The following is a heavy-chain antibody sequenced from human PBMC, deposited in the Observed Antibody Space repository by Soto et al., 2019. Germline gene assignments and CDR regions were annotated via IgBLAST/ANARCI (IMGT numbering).Heavy chain of an antibody. CDR2: INPSGGGS. V-gene: IGHV1-46*03. CDR3: TSSMGGYSGFDLAY. Sequence: QVQLVQSGTEVKKPGASVKVSCKASGYNFTSYFVHWVRQAPGQGLEWMGIINPSGGGSHYAQKFQGRVSMTRDTSTSTVFIELSSLESEDTAVYYCTSSMGGYSGFDLAYWGQGTLVTVSS. CDR1: GYNFTSYF. J-gene: IGHJ4*02. D-gene: IGHD5-12*01.